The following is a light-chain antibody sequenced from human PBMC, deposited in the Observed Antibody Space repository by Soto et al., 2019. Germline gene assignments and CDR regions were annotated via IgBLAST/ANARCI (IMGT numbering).Light chain of an antibody. V-gene: IGKV1-5*03. CDR3: QQYDTYPLT. Sequence: DIQMTQSPSTLSASVGDTVTITCRARQSINSWLAWYQQRPGKAPKLLIYEASNLETGVPTRFSGSGSGTQFTLTISSLQPDDFATYYCQQYDTYPLTVGGGTKVDIK. CDR1: QSINSW. J-gene: IGKJ4*01. CDR2: EAS.